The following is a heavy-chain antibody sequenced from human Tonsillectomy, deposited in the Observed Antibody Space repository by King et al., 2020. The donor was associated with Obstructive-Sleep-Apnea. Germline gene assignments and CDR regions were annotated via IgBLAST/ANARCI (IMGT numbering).Heavy chain of an antibody. CDR1: GFTFSASA. J-gene: IGHJ6*02. CDR3: TLLPPTSYDILTGFDYFDMGV. CDR2: IRSEANSHAT. D-gene: IGHD3-9*01. Sequence: VQLVESGGALVQPGGSLKVSCAASGFTFSASAIHWVRQASGKGLEWVGRIRSEANSHATAYAASVKGRFTISRADSKNTAYLELNSLKTEDTAVYYCTLLPPTSYDILTGFDYFDMGVWGQGTTVTVSS. V-gene: IGHV3-73*01.